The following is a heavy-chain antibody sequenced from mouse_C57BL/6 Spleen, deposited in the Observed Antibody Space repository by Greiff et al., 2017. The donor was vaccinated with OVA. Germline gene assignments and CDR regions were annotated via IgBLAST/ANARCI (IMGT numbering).Heavy chain of an antibody. V-gene: IGHV3-8*01. CDR2: ISYSGST. CDR1: GYSITSDY. J-gene: IGHJ1*03. D-gene: IGHD1-1*01. Sequence: EVKVVESGPGLAKPSQTLSLTCSVTGYSITSDYWNWIRKFPGNKLEYMGYISYSGSTYYNPSLKSRISITRDTSKNQYYLQLNSVTTEDTATYYCARFPYYGSSYDWYFDVWGTGTTVTVSS. CDR3: ARFPYYGSSYDWYFDV.